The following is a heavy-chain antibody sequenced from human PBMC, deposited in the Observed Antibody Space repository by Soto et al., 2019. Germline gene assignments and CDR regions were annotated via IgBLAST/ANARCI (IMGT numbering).Heavy chain of an antibody. CDR1: GFTFSSYS. CDR3: AREGEGIRGVIITGNFDY. J-gene: IGHJ4*02. CDR2: ISSSSSYI. V-gene: IGHV3-21*01. D-gene: IGHD3-10*01. Sequence: GGSLRLSCAASGFTFSSYSMNWVRQAPGKGLEWVSSISSSSSYIYYADSVKGRFTISRDNAKNSLYLQMNSLRAEDTAVYYCAREGEGIRGVIITGNFDYWGQGTLVTVSS.